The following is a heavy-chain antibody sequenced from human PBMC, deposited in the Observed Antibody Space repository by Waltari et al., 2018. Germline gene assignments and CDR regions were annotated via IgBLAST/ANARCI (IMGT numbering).Heavy chain of an antibody. CDR3: AKARGSTSSRYYFDY. CDR2: IHNAGTTT. Sequence: EVQLLESGGGLVQPGGSLRLPCAGSGFAYRNYATSWVRQAPGKGLEWVSLIHNAGTTTYYADSVKGRFTIFRDDSKNTLYLQINSPVAEDTALYYCAKARGSTSSRYYFDYWGQGTLVTVSS. J-gene: IGHJ4*02. V-gene: IGHV3-23*03. D-gene: IGHD6-6*01. CDR1: GFAYRNYA.